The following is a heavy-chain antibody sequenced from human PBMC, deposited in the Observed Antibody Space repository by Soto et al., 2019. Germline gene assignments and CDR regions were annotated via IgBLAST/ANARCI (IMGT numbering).Heavy chain of an antibody. V-gene: IGHV3-30*18. CDR3: AKVYPQQYSSSCYHAFDI. D-gene: IGHD6-13*01. CDR2: ISYDGSNK. J-gene: IGHJ3*02. Sequence: PGGSLRLSCAASGFTFSSYGMHWVRQAPGKGLEWVAVISYDGSNKYYADSVKGRFTISRDNSKNTLYLQMNSLRAEDTAVYYCAKVYPQQYSSSCYHAFDIWGQGTIVTGSS. CDR1: GFTFSSYG.